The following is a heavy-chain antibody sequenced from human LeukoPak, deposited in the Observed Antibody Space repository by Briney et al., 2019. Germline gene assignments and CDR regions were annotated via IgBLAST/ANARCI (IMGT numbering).Heavy chain of an antibody. V-gene: IGHV3-48*04. CDR1: GFTFSSYA. CDR3: ARDAEEYGDYSNWFDP. CDR2: ISSSGSAI. J-gene: IGHJ5*02. Sequence: GGSLRLSCAASGFTFSSYAMSWVRQAPGKGLEWVSYISSSGSAIYYADSVKGRFTISRDNAKNSLYLQMNSLRAEDTAVYYCARDAEEYGDYSNWFDPWGQGTLVTVSS. D-gene: IGHD4-17*01.